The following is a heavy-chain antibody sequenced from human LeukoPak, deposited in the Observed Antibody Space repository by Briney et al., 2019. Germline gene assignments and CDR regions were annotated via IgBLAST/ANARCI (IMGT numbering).Heavy chain of an antibody. CDR2: IYTSGST. J-gene: IGHJ6*03. Sequence: SQTLSLTCTVSGGSISSGSYYWSWIRQPAGKGLEWIGRIYTSGSTNYNPSLKSRVTISVDTSKNQFSLKLSSVTAADTAVYYCAREGSGYSYGYLGRYYYYYMDVWGKGTTVTISS. V-gene: IGHV4-61*02. CDR1: GGSISSGSYY. CDR3: AREGSGYSYGYLGRYYYYYMDV. D-gene: IGHD5-18*01.